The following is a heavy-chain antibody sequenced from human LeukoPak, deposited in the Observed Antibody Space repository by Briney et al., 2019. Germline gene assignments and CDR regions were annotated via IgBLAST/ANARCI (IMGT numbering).Heavy chain of an antibody. CDR3: ALLGSSALDY. CDR1: GDSISSYY. CDR2: IYRSGTT. Sequence: PSGTLSLTCTVSGDSISSYYYNWIRQPAGKGLEWIGRIYRSGTTYYNPSLKSRLTMSVDTSKNQFSLKLTSVTAADTALYFCALLGSSALDYWGQGALVTVSS. D-gene: IGHD3-22*01. J-gene: IGHJ4*02. V-gene: IGHV4-4*07.